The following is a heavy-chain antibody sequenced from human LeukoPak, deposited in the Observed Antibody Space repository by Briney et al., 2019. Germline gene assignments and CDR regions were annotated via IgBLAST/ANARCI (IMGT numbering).Heavy chain of an antibody. Sequence: PGGSLRLSCAASGFTFSSYGMHWVRQAPGKGLEWVAFIRYDGSNKSYADSVKGRFTTSRDNSKNTLYLQMNSLRAEDTAVYYCAGRYCSSTSYYSDYWGQGTLVTVSS. J-gene: IGHJ4*02. CDR2: IRYDGSNK. CDR1: GFTFSSYG. V-gene: IGHV3-30*02. CDR3: AGRYCSSTSYYSDY. D-gene: IGHD2-2*01.